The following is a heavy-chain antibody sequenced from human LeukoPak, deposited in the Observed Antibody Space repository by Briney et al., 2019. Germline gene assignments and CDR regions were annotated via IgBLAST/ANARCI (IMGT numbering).Heavy chain of an antibody. D-gene: IGHD4-17*01. J-gene: IGHJ4*02. CDR2: ISGSGGST. CDR3: AKDSDYGDYFDY. CDR1: GFTFSSYA. V-gene: IGHV3-23*01. Sequence: PGGSLRLSCAASGFTFSSYAMSWVRQAPGKGLEWVSGISGSGGSTYHADSVKGRFTISRDNSKNTLYLQMNSLRAEDTAVYYCAKDSDYGDYFDYWGQGTLVTVSS.